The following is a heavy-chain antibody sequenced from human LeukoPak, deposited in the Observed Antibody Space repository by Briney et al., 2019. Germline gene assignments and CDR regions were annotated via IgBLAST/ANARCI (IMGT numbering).Heavy chain of an antibody. J-gene: IGHJ4*02. CDR2: IYSGGST. V-gene: IGHV3-53*04. Sequence: GGSLRLSCAASGFTVSSNYMSWVRQAPGKGLEWVSVIYSGGSTYYADSVKGRFTISRHNSKTTLYLQMNSLRAEDTAVYYCARGGYSSSWSNYWGQGTLVTVSS. CDR1: GFTVSSNY. CDR3: ARGGYSSSWSNY. D-gene: IGHD6-13*01.